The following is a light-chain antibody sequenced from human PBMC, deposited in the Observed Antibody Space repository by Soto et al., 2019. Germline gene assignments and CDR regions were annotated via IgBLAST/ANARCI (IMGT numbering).Light chain of an antibody. J-gene: IGKJ5*01. CDR3: QPFDNTPIT. CDR1: QDISNY. Sequence: GDRVTITCQSSQDISNYLNWYQQKPGKAPKLLIYDASNLETGVPSRFSGSGSGTDFTFTISSLQPEDIATYSCQPFDNTPITFRHAARLESK. CDR2: DAS. V-gene: IGKV1-33*01.